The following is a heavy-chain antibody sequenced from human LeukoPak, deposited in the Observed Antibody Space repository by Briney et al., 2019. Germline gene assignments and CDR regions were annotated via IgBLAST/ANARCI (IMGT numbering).Heavy chain of an antibody. J-gene: IGHJ4*02. CDR2: INHSGST. CDR1: AGSFSGYY. D-gene: IGHD3-3*01. CDR3: ARDARGWSGFDY. V-gene: IGHV4-34*01. Sequence: SETPSLTCPVYAGSFSGYYWSWIRQPPGKGLEWMGEINHSGSTNYNPSLKSRFTMSVDTSKNQFSLNLSSVTAADTAVYYCARDARGWSGFDYWGQGTLVTVPS.